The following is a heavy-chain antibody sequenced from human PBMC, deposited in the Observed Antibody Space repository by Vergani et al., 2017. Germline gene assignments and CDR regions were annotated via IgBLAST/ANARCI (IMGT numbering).Heavy chain of an antibody. J-gene: IGHJ6*02. V-gene: IGHV3-74*01. CDR1: GFTFSSYW. CDR2: INSDGSST. D-gene: IGHD2-15*01. CDR3: ARRYRYYYGMDV. Sequence: EVQLVESGGGFVQPGGSLRLSCAASGFTFSSYWMHWVRQAPGKGLVWVSRINSDGSSTSYADSVKGRFTISRDNAKNTLYLQMNSLRAEDTAVYYCARRYRYYYGMDVWGQGTTVTVSS.